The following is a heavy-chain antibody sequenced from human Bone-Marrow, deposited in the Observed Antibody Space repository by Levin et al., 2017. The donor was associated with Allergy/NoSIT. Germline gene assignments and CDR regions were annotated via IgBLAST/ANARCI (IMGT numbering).Heavy chain of an antibody. J-gene: IGHJ4*02. Sequence: LSLTCAPSGFTFSDHHMSWIRPAPGKGLEWISYISNSGRTIFYADSVKGRFTISRDNAKNSLYLQMNSLRADDTAVYYCARAKDYGGNFPGYWGQGTLVTVSS. D-gene: IGHD4-23*01. V-gene: IGHV3-11*01. CDR2: ISNSGRTI. CDR1: GFTFSDHH. CDR3: ARAKDYGGNFPGY.